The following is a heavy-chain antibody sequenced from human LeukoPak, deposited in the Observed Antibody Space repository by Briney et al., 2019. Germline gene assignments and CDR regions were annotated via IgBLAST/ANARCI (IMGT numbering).Heavy chain of an antibody. CDR3: ARERGEPYGDYGYYMDV. Sequence: ASVKVSCKASGYTFTSYYMHWVRQAPGQGLEWMGIINPSGGSTSYAQKFQGRVTMTRDTSTSTVYMELSSLRSEDTAVYYCARERGEPYGDYGYYMDVWGKGTTVTISS. CDR1: GYTFTSYY. V-gene: IGHV1-46*01. J-gene: IGHJ6*03. D-gene: IGHD3-10*01. CDR2: INPSGGST.